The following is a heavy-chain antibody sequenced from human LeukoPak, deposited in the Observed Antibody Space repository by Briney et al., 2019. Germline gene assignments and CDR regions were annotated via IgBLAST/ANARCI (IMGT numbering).Heavy chain of an antibody. J-gene: IGHJ4*02. CDR3: ARGRTGY. CDR1: GFTSSSYW. CDR2: IKQDGSEK. Sequence: GGSLRLSCAASGFTSSSYWMSWVRQAPGKGLEWVANIKQDGSEKYYVDSVKGRFTISRDNAKNSLYLQMNSLRAEDTAVYYCARGRTGYWGQGTLVTVSS. V-gene: IGHV3-7*01.